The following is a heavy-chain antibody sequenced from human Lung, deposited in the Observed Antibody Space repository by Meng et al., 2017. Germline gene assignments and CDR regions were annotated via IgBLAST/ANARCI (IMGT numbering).Heavy chain of an antibody. J-gene: IGHJ4*02. V-gene: IGHV4-34*01. CDR1: GGSCSDYY. CDR3: ARGPTTMAHDFDY. CDR2: INHSGST. Sequence: QVQLQQWGAGLLKPSETLSLTCVVSGGSCSDYYWSWIRQPPGKGLEWIGEINHSGSTNYNPSLESRATISVDTSQNNLSLKLSSVTAADSAVYYCARGPTTMAHDFDYWGQGTLVTVSS. D-gene: IGHD4-11*01.